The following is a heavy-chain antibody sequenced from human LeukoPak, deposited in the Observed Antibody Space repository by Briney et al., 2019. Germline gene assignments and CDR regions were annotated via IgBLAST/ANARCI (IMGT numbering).Heavy chain of an antibody. CDR2: IKPDGSEK. J-gene: IGHJ4*02. V-gene: IGHV3-7*01. Sequence: GGSLRLSCAASGLTFSSYWKSWVRQAPGKGLEWVANIKPDGSEKYYVDSVKGRFTISRDNAENSLYLQMNSLRAEDTAVYYCAKARTYSRYHFDYWGQGTLVTVSS. D-gene: IGHD6-13*01. CDR3: AKARTYSRYHFDY. CDR1: GLTFSSYW.